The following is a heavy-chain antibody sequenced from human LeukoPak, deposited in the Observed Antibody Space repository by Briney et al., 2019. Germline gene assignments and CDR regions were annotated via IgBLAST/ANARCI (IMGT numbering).Heavy chain of an antibody. CDR3: ARSQYYYDSSGYYEYDY. Sequence: GGSLRLSCAASGFTFSSYAMSWVRRAPGKGLEWVSTISVSGGSTYYADSVKGRFTISRDNSKNTLYLQMNSLRAEDTAVYYCARSQYYYDSSGYYEYDYWGQGTLVTVSS. J-gene: IGHJ4*02. V-gene: IGHV3-23*01. D-gene: IGHD3-22*01. CDR1: GFTFSSYA. CDR2: ISVSGGST.